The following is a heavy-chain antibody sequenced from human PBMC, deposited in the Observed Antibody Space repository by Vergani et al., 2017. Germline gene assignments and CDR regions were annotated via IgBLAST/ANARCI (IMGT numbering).Heavy chain of an antibody. CDR3: ARYYDSLTGYYFSKDALPYWYFDL. D-gene: IGHD3-9*01. V-gene: IGHV4-61*08. J-gene: IGHJ2*01. CDR1: GGSISSGGYY. Sequence: QVQLQESGPGLVKPSQTLSLTCTVSGGSISSGGYYWSWIRQHPGKGLEWIGYIYYSGSTNYNPSLKSRVTISVDTSKNQFSLKLSSVTAADTAVYYCARYYDSLTGYYFSKDALPYWYFDLWGRGTLVTVSS. CDR2: IYYSGST.